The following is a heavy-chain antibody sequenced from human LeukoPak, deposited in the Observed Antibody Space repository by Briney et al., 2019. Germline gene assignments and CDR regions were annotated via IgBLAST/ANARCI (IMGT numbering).Heavy chain of an antibody. D-gene: IGHD3-22*01. Sequence: PGGSLRVSCAASGFTFTTYSMNWVRQAPGKGLEWVSSISSSGSYIYYADSVKGRFTISRDNAKNSLYLQMNSLRAEDTAVYYCALYDSRNYYSSYWGQGTLVTVSS. CDR1: GFTFTTYS. CDR3: ALYDSRNYYSSY. V-gene: IGHV3-21*01. CDR2: ISSSGSYI. J-gene: IGHJ4*02.